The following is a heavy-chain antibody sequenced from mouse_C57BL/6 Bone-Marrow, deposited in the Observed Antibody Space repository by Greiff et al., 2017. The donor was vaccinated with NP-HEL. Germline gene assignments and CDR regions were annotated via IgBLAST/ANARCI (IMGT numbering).Heavy chain of an antibody. V-gene: IGHV1-59*01. CDR3: AREEDYYFDD. CDR2: IDPSDSYT. J-gene: IGHJ2*01. Sequence: QVQLQQPGAELVRPGTSVKLSCKASGYTFTSYWMHWVKQRPGQGLEWIGVIDPSDSYTNYNQKFKGKATLTVDTSSSTAYMQLSSLTSEDSAVYYCAREEDYYFDDWGQGTTLTVSS. CDR1: GYTFTSYW.